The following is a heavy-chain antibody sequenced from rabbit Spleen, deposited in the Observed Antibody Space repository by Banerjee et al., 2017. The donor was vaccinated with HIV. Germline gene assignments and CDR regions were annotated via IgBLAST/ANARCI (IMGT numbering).Heavy chain of an antibody. D-gene: IGHD5-1*01. V-gene: IGHV1S40*01. CDR3: AREKYGNQGYDL. J-gene: IGHJ6*01. Sequence: QSLEESGGDLVKPGASLTLTCTASGFTISISDWIYWVRQAPGKGLEWIGYIDPGFGTTHYANWAKGRFTIHKTSSTTVALQMTSLTIEDTTSYFCAREKYGNQGYDLWGPGTLVTVS. CDR2: IDPGFGTT. CDR1: GFTISISDW.